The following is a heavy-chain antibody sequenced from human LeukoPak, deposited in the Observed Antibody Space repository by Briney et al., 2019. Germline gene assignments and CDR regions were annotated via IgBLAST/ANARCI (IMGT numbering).Heavy chain of an antibody. Sequence: GGSLRLSCAASGFTFSSYAMSWVRQAPGKGLEWVSAISGSGGSTYYADSVKGRFTISRDNSKNTLYLQMNSLRVEDTAVYYCARDSTAQVRGGYFDYWGQGTLVTVSS. D-gene: IGHD3-10*01. J-gene: IGHJ4*02. CDR1: GFTFSSYA. CDR2: ISGSGGST. CDR3: ARDSTAQVRGGYFDY. V-gene: IGHV3-23*01.